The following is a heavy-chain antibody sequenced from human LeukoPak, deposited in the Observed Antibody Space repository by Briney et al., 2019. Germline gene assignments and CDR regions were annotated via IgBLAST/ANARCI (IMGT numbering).Heavy chain of an antibody. Sequence: PGGSLRLSCAASGFTFSNAWMSWVRQAPGKGLEWVGRIKSKTDGGTTDYAAPVKGRFTISRDDSKNTLYLQMNSLKTEDTAVYYCTTIKTYYYDSSGYYYDYWGQGTLVTVSS. V-gene: IGHV3-15*01. CDR3: TTIKTYYYDSSGYYYDY. CDR2: IKSKTDGGTT. CDR1: GFTFSNAW. J-gene: IGHJ4*02. D-gene: IGHD3-22*01.